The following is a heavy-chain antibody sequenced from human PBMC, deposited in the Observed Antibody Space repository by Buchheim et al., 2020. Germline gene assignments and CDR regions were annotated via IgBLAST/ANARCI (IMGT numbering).Heavy chain of an antibody. Sequence: QVQLVESGGGVVQPGRSLRLSCAASGFTFSSYGMHWVRQAPGKGLEWVAVISYDGSNKYYADSVKGRFTISSDNSKNTLYLQMNSLRAEDTAVYYCAKRVDTAMANYYYYGMDVWGQGTT. CDR1: GFTFSSYG. J-gene: IGHJ6*02. V-gene: IGHV3-30*18. D-gene: IGHD5-18*01. CDR3: AKRVDTAMANYYYYGMDV. CDR2: ISYDGSNK.